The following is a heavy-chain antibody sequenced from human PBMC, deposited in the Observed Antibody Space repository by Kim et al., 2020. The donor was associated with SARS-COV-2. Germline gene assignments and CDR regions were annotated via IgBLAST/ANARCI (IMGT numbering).Heavy chain of an antibody. J-gene: IGHJ3*02. CDR1: GFTFRTYT. CDR2: ISSESTTI. Sequence: GGSLRLSCAASGFTFRTYTMNWVRQAPGKGLEWVSYISSESTTIHYSDPVKGRFTVSRDNARNSLSLLMNSLRHEDTAVYYCVRESADAFDIWGQGTMVTVSS. V-gene: IGHV3-48*02. CDR3: VRESADAFDI.